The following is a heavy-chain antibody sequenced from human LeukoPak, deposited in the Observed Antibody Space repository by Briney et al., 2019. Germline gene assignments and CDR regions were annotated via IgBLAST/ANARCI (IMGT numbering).Heavy chain of an antibody. Sequence: SETLSLTCTVSCVSINGHYWGWIRQPPGKGLEWIGFISYSGSALYNPSLRSRVTISVDNSKNQFSLKVNSMTAADTAVYYCAREGPRRDGYNADCWGQGALVTVSS. J-gene: IGHJ4*02. CDR2: ISYSGSA. V-gene: IGHV4-59*11. CDR3: AREGPRRDGYNADC. D-gene: IGHD5-24*01. CDR1: CVSINGHY.